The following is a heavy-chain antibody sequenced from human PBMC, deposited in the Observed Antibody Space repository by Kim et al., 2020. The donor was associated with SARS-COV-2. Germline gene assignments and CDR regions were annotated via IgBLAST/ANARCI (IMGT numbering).Heavy chain of an antibody. CDR3: AKDSRRKVSSSGWYVGYYYYYGMDV. J-gene: IGHJ6*04. CDR1: GFTFSSYG. CDR2: ISYDGSNK. V-gene: IGHV3-30*18. Sequence: GGSLRLSCAASGFTFSSYGMHWVRQAPGKGLEWVAVISYDGSNKYYADSVKGRFTISRDNSKNTLYLQMNSLRAEDTAVYYCAKDSRRKVSSSGWYVGYYYYYGMDVWGKGTTVTVSS. D-gene: IGHD6-19*01.